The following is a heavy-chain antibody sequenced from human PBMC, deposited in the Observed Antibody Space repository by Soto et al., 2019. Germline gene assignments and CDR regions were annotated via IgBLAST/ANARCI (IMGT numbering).Heavy chain of an antibody. CDR2: IIIAGGGT. CDR1: GIVFSNSA. Sequence: QMQVVQSGPEVKKPGTSVRVSCKTSGIVFSNSAVQWVRQARGQRLEWIGYIIIAGGGTMYAQNLQGRITITRDMSTNTAYMELSSLTSEDTAIYYCAAELYTGGGCCSFDVWGQGTMITVS. D-gene: IGHD2-21*02. V-gene: IGHV1-58*03. CDR3: AAELYTGGGCCSFDV. J-gene: IGHJ3*01.